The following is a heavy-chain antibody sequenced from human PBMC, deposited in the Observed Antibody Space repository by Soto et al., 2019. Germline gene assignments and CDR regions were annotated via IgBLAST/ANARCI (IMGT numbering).Heavy chain of an antibody. Sequence: QVQLVQSGDEVKRPGSSVKVSCKASGGSFSGYSISWVRQAPGHGPEWMGGSIPIFGTANSAQKFQGRVTISADKSTGTAYMELSGLRSEDTAVYYCAGGAVTVFGVAVGRLDVWGQGTTVTVSS. J-gene: IGHJ6*02. D-gene: IGHD3-3*01. CDR1: GGSFSGYS. V-gene: IGHV1-69*06. CDR3: AGGAVTVFGVAVGRLDV. CDR2: SIPIFGTA.